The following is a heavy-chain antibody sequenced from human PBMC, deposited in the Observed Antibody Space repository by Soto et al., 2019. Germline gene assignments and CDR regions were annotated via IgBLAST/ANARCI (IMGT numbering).Heavy chain of an antibody. Sequence: ASVKVSCKVSGCTLTELSMHWVRQAPGKGLEWMGGFDPEDGETIYAQKFQGRVTMTEDTSTDTAYMELSSMRSEDTVVYYCATAYGSRGFQSNWFGPWGEGTLVTVSS. CDR3: ATAYGSRGFQSNWFGP. CDR2: FDPEDGET. CDR1: GCTLTELS. D-gene: IGHD3-10*01. J-gene: IGHJ5*02. V-gene: IGHV1-24*01.